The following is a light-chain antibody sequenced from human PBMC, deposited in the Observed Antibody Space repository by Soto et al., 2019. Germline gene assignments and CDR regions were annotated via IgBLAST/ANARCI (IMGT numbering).Light chain of an antibody. CDR1: QSIASY. CDR2: AAS. V-gene: IGKV1-39*01. J-gene: IGKJ5*01. CDR3: QQTYSSLPIT. Sequence: DIQMTQSPSSLSASVGDRVTITCRARQSIASYLNWYQQKPGKAPKLLIYAASTLQNGVPSRFSGRGSGTDFILTLSSLQPEDFANYYCQQTYSSLPITFGQGTRLEIK.